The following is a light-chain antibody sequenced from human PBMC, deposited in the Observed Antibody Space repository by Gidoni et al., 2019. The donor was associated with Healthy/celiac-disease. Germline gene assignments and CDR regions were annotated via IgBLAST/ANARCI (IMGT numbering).Light chain of an antibody. CDR3: SSYTSSRV. CDR2: DVS. CDR1: SSDVGGYNY. V-gene: IGLV2-14*01. J-gene: IGLJ2*01. Sequence: QSALTQPAPVSGSPGQSINVSCTGTSSDVGGYNYVSWYQQHPGKAPKLMIYDVSNRPSGVSNRFSGSKSGNTASLTISELQAEDEADYYCSSYTSSRVFGGGTKLTVL.